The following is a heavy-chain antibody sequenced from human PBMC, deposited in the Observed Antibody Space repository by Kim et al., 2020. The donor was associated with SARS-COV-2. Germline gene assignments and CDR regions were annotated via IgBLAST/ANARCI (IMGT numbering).Heavy chain of an antibody. CDR3: ARERRVSSIAADKEPNTYYYYYGMDV. CDR1: GYTFTSYA. J-gene: IGHJ6*02. Sequence: ASVKVSCKASGYTFTSYAMHWVRQAPGQRLEWMGWINVGNGNTKYSQKFQGRVTITRDTSASTAYMELSSLRSEDTAVYYCARERRVSSIAADKEPNTYYYYYGMDVWGHGTTVTVSS. CDR2: INVGNGNT. D-gene: IGHD6-13*01. V-gene: IGHV1-3*01.